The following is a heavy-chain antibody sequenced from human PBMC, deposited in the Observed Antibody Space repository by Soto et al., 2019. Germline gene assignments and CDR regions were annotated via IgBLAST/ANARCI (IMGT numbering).Heavy chain of an antibody. D-gene: IGHD6-6*01. CDR2: ISSSSSYI. Sequence: PGWSLRLSCAASGFTFSSYSMNWVRQAPGKGLEWVSSISSSSSYIYYADSVKGRFTISRDNAKNSLYLQMNSLRAEDTAVYYCARDGEYSSSSFDYWGQGTLVTVSS. J-gene: IGHJ4*02. CDR1: GFTFSSYS. V-gene: IGHV3-21*01. CDR3: ARDGEYSSSSFDY.